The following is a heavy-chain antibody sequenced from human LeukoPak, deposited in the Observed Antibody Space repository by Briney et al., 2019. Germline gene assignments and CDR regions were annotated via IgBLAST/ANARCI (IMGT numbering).Heavy chain of an antibody. CDR3: AKDQGDMVRGVYYYYGMDV. J-gene: IGHJ6*02. CDR2: IAISGRNR. CDR1: GFTFSSYG. Sequence: GGSLRLSCAASGFTFSSYGMHWVRQAPRPGLERVAVIAISGRNRYYADSVKGRFTISRDNSKKTLCLEMNSLRADDTAVYYCAKDQGDMVRGVYYYYGMDVWGQGTTVTVSS. D-gene: IGHD3-10*01. V-gene: IGHV3-30*18.